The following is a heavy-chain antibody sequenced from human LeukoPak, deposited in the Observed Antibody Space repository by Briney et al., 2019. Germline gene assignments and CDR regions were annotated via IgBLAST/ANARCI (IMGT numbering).Heavy chain of an antibody. CDR1: GFTFSNYW. CDR2: IKQDGSEK. J-gene: IGHJ3*02. Sequence: GGSLRLSCAASGFTFSNYWMSWVRRAPGKGLEWVANIKQDGSEKYYVDSVKGRFTVSRDNAKNSLYLQMNSLRAEDTAVFYCARGGMVRRVMGAFDIWGQGTLVTVSS. CDR3: ARGGMVRRVMGAFDI. V-gene: IGHV3-7*01. D-gene: IGHD3-10*01.